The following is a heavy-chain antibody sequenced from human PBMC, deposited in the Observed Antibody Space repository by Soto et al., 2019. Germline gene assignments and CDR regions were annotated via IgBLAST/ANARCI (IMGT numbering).Heavy chain of an antibody. Sequence: GGSLRLACAASGFRFSDYSINWVRQVPGKGLEWVSSISSNSGYTLYTDSVKGRFTISRDNAKSSLYLQMSSLRDEDTAVYYCTRGSYGAYAYWGQGTLVTVSS. CDR1: GFRFSDYS. J-gene: IGHJ4*02. V-gene: IGHV3-21*06. CDR3: TRGSYGAYAY. CDR2: ISSNSGYT. D-gene: IGHD4-17*01.